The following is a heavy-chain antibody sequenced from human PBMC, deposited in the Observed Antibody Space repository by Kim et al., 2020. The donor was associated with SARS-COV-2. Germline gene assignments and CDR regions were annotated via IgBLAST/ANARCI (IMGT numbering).Heavy chain of an antibody. CDR2: ISGSGGST. CDR3: AKGYSSSWIFDY. CDR1: GFTFSSYA. Sequence: GGSLRLSCAASGFTFSSYAMSWVRQAPGKGLEWVSAISGSGGSTYYADSVKGRFTISRDNSKNTLYLQMNSLRTEDTAVYYCAKGYSSSWIFDYWGQGTLVTVSS. J-gene: IGHJ4*02. V-gene: IGHV3-23*01. D-gene: IGHD6-13*01.